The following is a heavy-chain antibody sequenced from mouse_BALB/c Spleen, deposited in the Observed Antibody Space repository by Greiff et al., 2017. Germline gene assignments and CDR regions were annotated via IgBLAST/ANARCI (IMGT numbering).Heavy chain of an antibody. CDR3: ARGDGASWFAY. J-gene: IGHJ3*01. CDR1: GYTFTSYD. V-gene: IGHV1-85*01. Sequence: QVQLQQSGAELVKPGASVKLSCKASGYTFTSYDINWVRQRPEQGLEWIGSIFPGDGSTKYNEKFKGKATLTTDKSSSTAYMQLSRLTSEDSAVYFCARGDGASWFAYWGQGTLVTVSA. D-gene: IGHD2-3*01. CDR2: IFPGDGST.